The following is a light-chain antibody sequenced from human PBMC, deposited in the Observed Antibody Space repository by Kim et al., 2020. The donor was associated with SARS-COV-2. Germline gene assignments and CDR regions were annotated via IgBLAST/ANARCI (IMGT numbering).Light chain of an antibody. J-gene: IGLJ2*01. CDR3: QVWDSSSDHRV. CDR1: NIGSKS. V-gene: IGLV3-21*03. Sequence: SYELTQPPSVSVAPGKTARITCGGSNIGSKSVHWYQQKPGQAPVLVVYDDNNRPSGIPERFSGSNSGNTATLTISRVEAGDEADYYCQVWDSSSDHRVFGGGTQLTVL. CDR2: DDN.